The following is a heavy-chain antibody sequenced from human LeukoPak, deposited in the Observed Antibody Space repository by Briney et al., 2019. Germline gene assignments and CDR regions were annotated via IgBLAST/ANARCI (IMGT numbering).Heavy chain of an antibody. CDR2: IYHSGST. CDR3: ARGGAARLHFQN. J-gene: IGHJ1*01. Sequence: SETLSLTCTVSGGSISTYYWNWIRQPPGKGLEWIGYIYHSGSTNYNPSLQSRVTISVDTSKNQFSLNLNSVTAADTAVHYCARGGAARLHFQNWGQGTLVTVSS. V-gene: IGHV4-59*01. D-gene: IGHD6-6*01. CDR1: GGSISTYY.